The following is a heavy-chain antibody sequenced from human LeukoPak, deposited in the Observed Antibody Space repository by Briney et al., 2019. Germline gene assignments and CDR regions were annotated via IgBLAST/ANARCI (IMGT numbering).Heavy chain of an antibody. CDR2: ISYDGSNK. CDR3: VCDGRFQH. Sequence: GGSLRLSCAASGFTFSSYGMHWVRQAPGKGLEWVAVISYDGSNKYYADSVKGRFTISRDNSKNTLYLQMNSLRAEDTAVYYCVCDGRFQHWGQGTLVTVSS. CDR1: GFTFSSYG. J-gene: IGHJ1*01. V-gene: IGHV3-30*03.